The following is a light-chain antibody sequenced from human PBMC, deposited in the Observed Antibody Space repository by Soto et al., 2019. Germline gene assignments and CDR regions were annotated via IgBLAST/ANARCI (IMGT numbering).Light chain of an antibody. CDR1: QSVSSN. CDR2: GAS. V-gene: IGKV3-15*01. Sequence: EIVMTQSPATLSVSPGERATLSCRASQSVSSNLAWYQQKPGQAPSLLILGASTRATGIPARFSGSGSGTEFTLTISSLQSEDFAVYYCQQYNNWPPFTFGPGTKVDI. J-gene: IGKJ3*01. CDR3: QQYNNWPPFT.